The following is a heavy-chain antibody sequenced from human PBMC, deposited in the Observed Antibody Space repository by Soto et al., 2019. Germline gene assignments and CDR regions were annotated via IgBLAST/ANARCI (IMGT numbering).Heavy chain of an antibody. CDR3: ALGLGGLFDY. V-gene: IGHV3-30*03. J-gene: IGHJ4*02. CDR1: GFTFSSYG. Sequence: GGSLRLSCAASGFTFSSYGMHWVRQAPGKGLEWVAVISYDGSNKYYADSVKGRFTISRDNSKITLYLQMNSLRAEDTAVYYCALGLGGLFDYWGQGTLVTVSS. CDR2: ISYDGSNK. D-gene: IGHD3-16*01.